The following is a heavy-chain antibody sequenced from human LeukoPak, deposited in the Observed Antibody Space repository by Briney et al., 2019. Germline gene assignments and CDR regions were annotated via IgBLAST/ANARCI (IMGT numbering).Heavy chain of an antibody. J-gene: IGHJ4*02. Sequence: GGSLRPSCAASGFTFSSYGMHWVRQAPGKGLEWVAVIWYDGSNKYYADSVKGRFTISRDNSKNTLYLQMNSLRAEDTAVYYCARDTGYSYGYDIDYWGQGTLVTVSS. CDR3: ARDTGYSYGYDIDY. CDR2: IWYDGSNK. V-gene: IGHV3-33*01. D-gene: IGHD5-18*01. CDR1: GFTFSSYG.